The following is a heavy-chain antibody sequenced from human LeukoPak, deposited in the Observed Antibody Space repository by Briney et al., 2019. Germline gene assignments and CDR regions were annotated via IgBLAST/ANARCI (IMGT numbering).Heavy chain of an antibody. CDR2: ISYSGTT. J-gene: IGHJ4*02. D-gene: IGHD5-18*01. CDR1: DGSINTYY. CDR3: VSPRGFSYGYFDY. Sequence: PSETLSLTCTVSDGSINTYYWSWIRQPPGAGLEWIGYISYSGTTNYNPSLKSRVTISADTSKNQFSLTLGSVSATDTAVYYCVSPRGFSYGYFDYWGQGTLVTVSS. V-gene: IGHV4-59*08.